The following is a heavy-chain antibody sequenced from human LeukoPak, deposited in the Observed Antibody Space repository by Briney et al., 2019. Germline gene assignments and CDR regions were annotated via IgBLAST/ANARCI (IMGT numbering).Heavy chain of an antibody. D-gene: IGHD6-19*01. Sequence: PGGSLRLSCAASGFTFSSYAMNRVRQAPGKGLEWVSAISGSGGSTYYADSVKGRFTISRDNSKNTLYLQMNSLRAEDTAVYYCAKEPRGQWSYYWYFDLWGRGTLVTVSS. CDR3: AKEPRGQWSYYWYFDL. CDR2: ISGSGGST. J-gene: IGHJ2*01. V-gene: IGHV3-23*01. CDR1: GFTFSSYA.